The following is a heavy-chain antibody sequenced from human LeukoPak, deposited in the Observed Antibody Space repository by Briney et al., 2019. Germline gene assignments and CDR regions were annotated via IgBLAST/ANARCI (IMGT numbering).Heavy chain of an antibody. Sequence: SQTLSLTCVISGDSLSSNSAGWNWIRQSPSRGLEWLGRTYYRSKWYNDYAVSLRGRITFNPDTSKNQFSLQLNSVTPEDTAVYYCARDPGTGDYFDYWGQGTLVTVSS. CDR2: TYYRSKWYN. V-gene: IGHV6-1*01. CDR3: ARDPGTGDYFDY. J-gene: IGHJ4*02. CDR1: GDSLSSNSAG. D-gene: IGHD3-10*01.